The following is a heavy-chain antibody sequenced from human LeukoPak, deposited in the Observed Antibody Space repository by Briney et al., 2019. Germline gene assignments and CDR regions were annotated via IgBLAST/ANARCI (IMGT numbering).Heavy chain of an antibody. CDR2: MNPNSGNT. V-gene: IGHV1-8*03. CDR1: GYTFTSYE. D-gene: IGHD3-22*01. J-gene: IGHJ5*02. CDR3: ARESYYYDSSGYPRWFDP. Sequence: ASVKVSCKASGYTFTSYEINWVRQATGQGLEWMGWMNPNSGNTGYAQKFQGRVTITRNTSISTAYMELSSLRSEDTAVYYCARESYYYDSSGYPRWFDPWGQGTLVTVSS.